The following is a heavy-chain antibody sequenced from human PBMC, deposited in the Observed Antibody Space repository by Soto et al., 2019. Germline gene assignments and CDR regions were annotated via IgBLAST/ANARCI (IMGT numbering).Heavy chain of an antibody. V-gene: IGHV1-2*04. CDR2: INPNSGGT. CDR1: GYTFTGYY. D-gene: IGHD3-3*01. Sequence: GASVKVSCKASGYTFTGYYMHWVRQAPGQRLEWMGWINPNSGGTNYAQKFQGWVTMTRDTSISTAYMELSSLRSEDTAVYYCARPTRITIFGVVPYYYGMDVWGQGTTVTVSS. CDR3: ARPTRITIFGVVPYYYGMDV. J-gene: IGHJ6*02.